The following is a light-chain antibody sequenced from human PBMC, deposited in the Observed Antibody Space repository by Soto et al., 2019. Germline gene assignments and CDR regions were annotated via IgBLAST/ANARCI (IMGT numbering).Light chain of an antibody. CDR2: YDN. Sequence: QSLLTQPPSVSEAPRQRVTISCSGSSSNIGNNAVNWYQQLPGQAPKIVVYYDNLLTSGVSDRFSGSKSGISASLAISDLQSDDEADYYCAAWDDSLNAYVVGPGTKVTVL. J-gene: IGLJ1*01. V-gene: IGLV1-36*01. CDR3: AAWDDSLNAYV. CDR1: SSNIGNNA.